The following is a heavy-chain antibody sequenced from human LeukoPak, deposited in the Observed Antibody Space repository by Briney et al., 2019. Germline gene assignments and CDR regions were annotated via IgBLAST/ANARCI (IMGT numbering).Heavy chain of an antibody. CDR1: GFTFSSYW. D-gene: IGHD2-2*01. J-gene: IGHJ4*02. V-gene: IGHV3-7*04. Sequence: GGTLRLSCAASGFTFSSYWMSWVRQAPGKGLEWVANIKKDGSEKYYVDSVKGRFTISRDNAKNSLYLQMNSLRAEDTAVYFCARVSYCTSTSCYDYWGQGTLVTVSS. CDR2: IKKDGSEK. CDR3: ARVSYCTSTSCYDY.